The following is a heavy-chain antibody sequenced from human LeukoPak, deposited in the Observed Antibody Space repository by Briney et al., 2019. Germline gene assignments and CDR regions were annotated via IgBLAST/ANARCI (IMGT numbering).Heavy chain of an antibody. V-gene: IGHV4-59*01. CDR1: GGSISSYY. Sequence: PSETLSLTCTVSGGSISSYYWSWIRQPPGKGLEWIGYIYYSGSTNYNPSLKSRVTISVDTSKNQFSLKLSSVTAADTAVYYCARGRPFIVGAYDYWGQGTLVTVSS. D-gene: IGHD1-26*01. J-gene: IGHJ4*02. CDR2: IYYSGST. CDR3: ARGRPFIVGAYDY.